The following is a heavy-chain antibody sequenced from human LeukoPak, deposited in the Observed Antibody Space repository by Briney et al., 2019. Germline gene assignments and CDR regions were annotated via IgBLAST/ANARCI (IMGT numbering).Heavy chain of an antibody. CDR1: GFTFGDYV. Sequence: PGGSLRLSCRGSGFTFGDYVMSWVRQAPGKGLEWIGFIRSKTNGGTTEYAASVKDRFFISRDDAKSTTFLHMNSLKTEDTAVYYCTFSGWYYFHHRGQGTLVTVSS. D-gene: IGHD6-19*01. CDR2: IRSKTNGGTT. CDR3: TFSGWYYFHH. V-gene: IGHV3-49*04. J-gene: IGHJ4*02.